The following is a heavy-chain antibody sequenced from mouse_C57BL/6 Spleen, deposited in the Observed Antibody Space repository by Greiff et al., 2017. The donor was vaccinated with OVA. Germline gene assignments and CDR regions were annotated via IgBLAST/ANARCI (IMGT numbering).Heavy chain of an antibody. D-gene: IGHD2-4*01. Sequence: QVQLQQPGAELVRPGTSVKLSCKASGYTFTSYWMHWVKQRPGQGLEWIGVIDPSDSYTNYNQKFKGKATLTVDTSSSTAYMQLSSLTSEDSAVYYCAKGDYDGECWGQGTTLTVSS. CDR2: IDPSDSYT. CDR3: AKGDYDGEC. V-gene: IGHV1-59*01. J-gene: IGHJ2*01. CDR1: GYTFTSYW.